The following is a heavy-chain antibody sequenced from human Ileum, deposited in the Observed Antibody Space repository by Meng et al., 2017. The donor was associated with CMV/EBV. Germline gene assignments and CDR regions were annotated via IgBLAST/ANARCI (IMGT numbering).Heavy chain of an antibody. CDR3: AKNWGNDF. Sequence: EVQLLGSGGGLVQPGGSLRLSCAPSGFTFSSFAMNWVRLAPGKGLEWVSGISASGASTYYADSVKGRFTISRDNSKNTLFLQMNSLRAEDTAVYYCAKNWGNDFWGQGTLVTVSS. CDR1: GFTFSSFA. CDR2: ISASGAST. J-gene: IGHJ4*02. V-gene: IGHV3-23*01. D-gene: IGHD7-27*01.